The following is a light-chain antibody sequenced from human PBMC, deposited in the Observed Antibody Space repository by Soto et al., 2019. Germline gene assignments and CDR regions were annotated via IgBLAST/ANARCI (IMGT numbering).Light chain of an antibody. CDR2: TGS. CDR3: QQANSFPLS. V-gene: IGKV1-12*01. CDR1: QGISNW. Sequence: DIPMTQSPSSVSASVGDRVSITCRASQGISNWLAWYQQKPGRAPKLLIYTGSSLQSGVPSRFSGTRSGTEFTLTISSLQPEDVATYYGQQANSFPLSCGGGTKVVIK. J-gene: IGKJ4*01.